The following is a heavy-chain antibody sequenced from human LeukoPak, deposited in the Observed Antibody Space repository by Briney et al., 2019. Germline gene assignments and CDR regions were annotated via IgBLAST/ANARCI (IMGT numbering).Heavy chain of an antibody. CDR1: GFTFSNYW. Sequence: PGGSLRLSCAASGFTFSNYWMSWVRQAPGKGLEWVANIKQDGIETYYVDSVKGRFTLSRDNAKNSLHLQVSSLRAEDTAVYYCAREQDWYFDLWGRGTLVTVSS. J-gene: IGHJ2*01. CDR3: AREQDWYFDL. CDR2: IKQDGIET. V-gene: IGHV3-7*01.